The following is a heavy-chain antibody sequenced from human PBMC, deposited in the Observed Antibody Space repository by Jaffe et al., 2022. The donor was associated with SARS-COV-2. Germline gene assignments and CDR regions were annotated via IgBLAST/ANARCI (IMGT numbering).Heavy chain of an antibody. J-gene: IGHJ2*01. CDR2: IYPGDSDT. CDR1: GYSFTSYW. D-gene: IGHD6-13*01. CDR3: ARHGTYSSSWYLVPGWYFDL. V-gene: IGHV5-51*01. Sequence: EVQLVQSGAEVKKPGESLKISCKGSGYSFTSYWIGWVRQMPGKGLEWMGIIYPGDSDTRYSPSFQGQVTISADKSISTAYLQWSSLKASDTAMYYCARHGTYSSSWYLVPGWYFDLWGRGTLVTVSS.